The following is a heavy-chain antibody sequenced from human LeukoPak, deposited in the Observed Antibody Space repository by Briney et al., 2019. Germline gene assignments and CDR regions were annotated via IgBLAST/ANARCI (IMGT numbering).Heavy chain of an antibody. CDR3: ARDQYYYGMDV. CDR2: IYYSGST. V-gene: IGHV4-59*01. CDR1: GSSISSYY. J-gene: IGHJ6*02. Sequence: SETLSLTCTASGSSISSYYWSWIRQPPGKGLEWIGYIYYSGSTNYNPSLKSRVTISVDTSKNQFSLKLSSVTAADTAVYYCARDQYYYGMDVWGQGTTVTVSS.